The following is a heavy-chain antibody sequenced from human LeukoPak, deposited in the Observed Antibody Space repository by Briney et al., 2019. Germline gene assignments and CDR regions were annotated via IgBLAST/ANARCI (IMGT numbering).Heavy chain of an antibody. D-gene: IGHD3-16*01. CDR1: GDSFTDYY. CDR3: ARIAIGGGEWHFDS. V-gene: IGHV1-2*02. Sequence: ASVKVSCKASGDSFTDYYVHWVRQAPGQGLEWMGWINPKSGGTNYAQTFQGRVTMTRDTSIRTAHMELSRLRGDDTAVYYCARIAIGGGEWHFDSWGQGTLVTVSS. CDR2: INPKSGGT. J-gene: IGHJ4*02.